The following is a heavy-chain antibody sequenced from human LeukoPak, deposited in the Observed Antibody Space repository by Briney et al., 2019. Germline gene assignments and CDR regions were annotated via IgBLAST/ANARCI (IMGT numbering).Heavy chain of an antibody. CDR2: ISSSSSTI. D-gene: IGHD1-26*01. CDR1: GFTFSSYS. Sequence: HPGGSLRLSCAASGFTFSSYSMNWVRQAPGKGLEWVSYISSSSSTIYYADSVKGRFTISRDNAKNSLYLQMNNLRAEDTAVYYCARDSYVYYYYYYGMDVWGQGTTVTVSS. J-gene: IGHJ6*02. CDR3: ARDSYVYYYYYYGMDV. V-gene: IGHV3-48*01.